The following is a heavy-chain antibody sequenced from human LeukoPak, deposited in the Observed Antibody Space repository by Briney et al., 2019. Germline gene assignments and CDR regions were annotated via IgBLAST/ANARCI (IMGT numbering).Heavy chain of an antibody. J-gene: IGHJ6*02. D-gene: IGHD3-22*01. CDR3: ARQGPYYYDSGGYPYYYYYGMDV. Sequence: SETLSLTCTVSGGSISSYYWSWIRQPPGKGLEWIGYIYYSGSTNYNPSLKSRVTISVDTSKNQFSLKLSSVTAADTAVYYCARQGPYYYDSGGYPYYYYYGMDVWGQGTTVTVSS. CDR1: GGSISSYY. V-gene: IGHV4-59*08. CDR2: IYYSGST.